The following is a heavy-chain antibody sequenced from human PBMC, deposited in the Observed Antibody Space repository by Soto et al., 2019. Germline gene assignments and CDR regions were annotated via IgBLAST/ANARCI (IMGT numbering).Heavy chain of an antibody. J-gene: IGHJ4*02. CDR1: GGSFSGYY. CDR3: AGERITIFGVANGTLDY. D-gene: IGHD3-3*01. Sequence: SSETLSLTCAVYGGSFSGYYWSWIRQPPGKGLEWIGEINHSGSTNYNPSLKSRVTISVDTSKNQFSLKLSSVTAADTAVYYCAGERITIFGVANGTLDYWGQGTLVTVSS. CDR2: INHSGST. V-gene: IGHV4-34*01.